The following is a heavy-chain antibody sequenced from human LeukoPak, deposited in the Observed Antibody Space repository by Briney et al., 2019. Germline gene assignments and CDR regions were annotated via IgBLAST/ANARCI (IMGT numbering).Heavy chain of an antibody. Sequence: GGSLRLSCAASGFTFSDYHMSWIRQAPGKGLEWVSYISSSGSTICYADSVKGRFTISRDNAKNSLYLQMNSLRAEDTAVYYCARGGSYSSSWYVKAPLDYWGQGTLVTVSS. CDR2: ISSSGSTI. D-gene: IGHD6-13*01. V-gene: IGHV3-11*01. CDR3: ARGGSYSSSWYVKAPLDY. J-gene: IGHJ4*02. CDR1: GFTFSDYH.